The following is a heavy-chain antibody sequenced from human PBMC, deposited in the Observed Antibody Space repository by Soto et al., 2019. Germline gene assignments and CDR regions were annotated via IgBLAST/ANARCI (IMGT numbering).Heavy chain of an antibody. CDR3: ARDWGTMVREPNDYFFYGMDV. Sequence: SVKVSCKASGGTFSSYAISWVRQAPGQGLEWMGGIIPIFGTANYAQKFQGRVTITADESTSTAYMELSSLRSEDTAVYYCARDWGTMVREPNDYFFYGMDVWGQGTTVTVSS. J-gene: IGHJ6*02. V-gene: IGHV1-69*13. CDR2: IIPIFGTA. CDR1: GGTFSSYA. D-gene: IGHD3-10*01.